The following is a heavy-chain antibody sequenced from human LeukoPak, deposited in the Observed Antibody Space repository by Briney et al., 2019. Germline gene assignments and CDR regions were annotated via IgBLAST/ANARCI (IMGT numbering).Heavy chain of an antibody. CDR1: GFTFSSYG. CDR3: ARDMYGYDNFDY. Sequence: GGSLRLSCAASGFTFSSYGMDWVRQAPGKGLEWVAVIWYDGSNKYYADSVKGRFTISRDNSKNTLYLQMNSLRAEDTAVYYCARDMYGYDNFDYWGQGTLVTVSS. V-gene: IGHV3-33*01. D-gene: IGHD5-12*01. J-gene: IGHJ4*02. CDR2: IWYDGSNK.